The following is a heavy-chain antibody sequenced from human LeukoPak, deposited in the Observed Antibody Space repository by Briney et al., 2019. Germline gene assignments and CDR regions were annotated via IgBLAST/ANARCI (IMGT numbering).Heavy chain of an antibody. CDR3: ARVYCSSASCPAAPWFDP. D-gene: IGHD2-2*01. V-gene: IGHV4-34*01. J-gene: IGHJ5*02. CDR2: INHSGST. Sequence: PSETLSLTCAVYGGSFSDYYWSWIRQPPGKGLEWIREINHSGSTTYNPSLKSRVTISVDTSKNQFSLKLSSVTAADTAVYYCARVYCSSASCPAAPWFDPWGQGTLVTVSS. CDR1: GGSFSDYY.